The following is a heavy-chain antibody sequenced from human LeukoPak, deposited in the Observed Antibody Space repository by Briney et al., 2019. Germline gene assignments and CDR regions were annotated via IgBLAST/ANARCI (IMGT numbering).Heavy chain of an antibody. J-gene: IGHJ4*02. CDR3: ARDPAPTLRFLEWFL. Sequence: SETLSLTCAVYGGSFSGYYWSWIRQPPGKGLEWIGEINHSGSTNYNPSLKSRVTISVDTSKNQFSLKLSSVTAADTAVYYCARDPAPTLRFLEWFLWGQGTLVTVSS. D-gene: IGHD3-3*01. CDR2: INHSGST. V-gene: IGHV4-34*01. CDR1: GGSFSGYY.